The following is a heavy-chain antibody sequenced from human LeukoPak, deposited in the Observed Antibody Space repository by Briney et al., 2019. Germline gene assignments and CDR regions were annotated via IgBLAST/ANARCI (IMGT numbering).Heavy chain of an antibody. CDR1: GFTFSDYY. CDR2: ISSSGSTI. CDR3: ARESGYCSSTSCYGAYNWFDP. D-gene: IGHD2-2*03. Sequence: GGSLRLSCAASGFTFSDYYMSWIRQALGKGLEWVSYISSSGSTIYYADSVKGRFTISRDNAKNSLYLQMNSLRAEDTAVYYCARESGYCSSTSCYGAYNWFDPWGQGTLVTVSS. J-gene: IGHJ5*02. V-gene: IGHV3-11*01.